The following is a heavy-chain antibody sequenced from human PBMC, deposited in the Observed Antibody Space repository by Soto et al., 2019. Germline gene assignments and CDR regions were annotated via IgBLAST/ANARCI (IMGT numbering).Heavy chain of an antibody. D-gene: IGHD2-21*02. V-gene: IGHV3-23*01. Sequence: EVQLLESGGGLVQPGGSLRLSCAASGFTFGNYGMNWVRQAPGKGLEWVSGISGGGGSTYYADSVKGGFTVSRDPSKSTVLLERTSLRAEDTAVYYCAKRSIVVMTVIRPDDAFDAWGNGTLVTVSS. CDR3: AKRSIVVMTVIRPDDAFDA. J-gene: IGHJ3*01. CDR1: GFTFGNYG. CDR2: ISGGGGST.